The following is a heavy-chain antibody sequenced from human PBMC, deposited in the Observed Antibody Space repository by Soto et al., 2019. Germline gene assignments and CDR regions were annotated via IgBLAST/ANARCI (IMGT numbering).Heavy chain of an antibody. Sequence: GGSLRLSCAASGFTLSTYSMSWVRQAPGRGLEWLSFISSSSSYIYYADSVKGRFTISRDNAKNSLYLQMNSLRAEDTAVYFCARVQAPYDSTSYYLHHDALDVRGRGTTVTGSS. CDR1: GFTLSTYS. CDR2: ISSSSSYI. V-gene: IGHV3-21*01. D-gene: IGHD3-22*01. CDR3: ARVQAPYDSTSYYLHHDALDV. J-gene: IGHJ6*02.